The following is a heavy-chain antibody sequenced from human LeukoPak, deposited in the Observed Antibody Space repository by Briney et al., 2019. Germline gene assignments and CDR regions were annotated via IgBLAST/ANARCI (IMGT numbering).Heavy chain of an antibody. V-gene: IGHV4-59*08. J-gene: IGHJ4*02. CDR2: IYYSGST. CDR3: ARQFGYSSSWYYFDY. D-gene: IGHD6-13*01. CDR1: GGSISSYY. Sequence: SETLSLTCTVSGGSISSYYWSWIRQPPGKGLEWIGYIYYSGSTNYNPSLKSRVTISVDTSKNQFSLKLSSVTAADTAVYYCARQFGYSSSWYYFDYWGQGTLVTVSS.